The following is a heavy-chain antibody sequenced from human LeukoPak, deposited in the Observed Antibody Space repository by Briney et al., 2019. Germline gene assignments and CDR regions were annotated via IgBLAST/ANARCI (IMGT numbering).Heavy chain of an antibody. J-gene: IGHJ4*02. V-gene: IGHV1-8*01. D-gene: IGHD2-15*01. CDR3: ARSVVVVAD. Sequence: XXVXXAXXXGLEWMGWMNPNSGNTGYAQKFQGRVTMTRNTSISTAYMELSSLRSEDTAVYYCARSVVVVADWGQGTLVTVSS. CDR2: MNPNSGNT.